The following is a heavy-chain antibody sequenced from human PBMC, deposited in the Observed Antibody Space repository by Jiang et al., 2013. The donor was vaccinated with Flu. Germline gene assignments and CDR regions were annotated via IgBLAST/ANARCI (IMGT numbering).Heavy chain of an antibody. Sequence: VQLVESGGGVVQPGGSLRLSCAASGFRFSYYGMYWVRQAPGKGLEWLTSIRYDGSDKYYADSVKGRFTISRDNPKNTLYLQMSSLTPEDTAVYYCATLRGSSYDTYLLDSWGQGTLVTVSS. V-gene: IGHV3-30*02. CDR3: ATLRGSSYDTYLLDS. CDR2: IRYDGSDK. CDR1: GFRFSYYG. J-gene: IGHJ4*02. D-gene: IGHD2-15*01.